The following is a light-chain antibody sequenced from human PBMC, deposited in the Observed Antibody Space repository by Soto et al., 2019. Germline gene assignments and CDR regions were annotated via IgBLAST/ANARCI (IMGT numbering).Light chain of an antibody. Sequence: EIVLTQSPAPLSLSPGERATLSCRASRSVSSYLAWYQQKPGQAPRLLIYDASNRAAGIPARFSGSGSETDFTLTISNLEPEDFAVYYCQQRYAWPPITFGQGTRLEIK. CDR3: QQRYAWPPIT. J-gene: IGKJ5*01. CDR1: RSVSSY. CDR2: DAS. V-gene: IGKV3-11*01.